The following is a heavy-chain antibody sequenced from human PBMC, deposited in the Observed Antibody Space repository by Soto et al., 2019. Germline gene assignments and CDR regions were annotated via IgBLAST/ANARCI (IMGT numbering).Heavy chain of an antibody. D-gene: IGHD3-3*01. V-gene: IGHV4-4*02. CDR2: IYHSGNT. Sequence: QVQLQESGPGLVKPSETLSLTCAVSGGSISSSNWWNWVRQPPGKGLEWIGAIYHSGNTNYNPSLXXRXTXXVDKSKNQASLKLSSLTAADTAVYYCARDVSGLDYWGPGTLVTVSS. J-gene: IGHJ4*02. CDR3: ARDVSGLDY. CDR1: GGSISSSNW.